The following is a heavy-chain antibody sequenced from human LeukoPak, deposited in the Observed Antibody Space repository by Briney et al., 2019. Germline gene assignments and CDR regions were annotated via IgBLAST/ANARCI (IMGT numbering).Heavy chain of an antibody. V-gene: IGHV5-51*01. CDR3: ARRPSSPDILTGYCYFDY. CDR2: IYPGDSDT. J-gene: IGHJ4*02. D-gene: IGHD3-9*01. CDR1: GYSFTSYW. Sequence: GESLKISCKGSGYSFTSYWIGWVRQMPGKGLEWMGIIYPGDSDTRYSPSFQGQVTTSADKSISTAYLQWSSLKASDTAMYYCARRPSSPDILTGYCYFDYWGQGTLVTVSS.